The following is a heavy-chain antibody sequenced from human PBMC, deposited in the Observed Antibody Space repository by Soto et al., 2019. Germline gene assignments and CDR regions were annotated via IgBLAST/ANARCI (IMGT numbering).Heavy chain of an antibody. Sequence: TGGSLRLSCAASRFTFSNYWVHWVRQAPGKGLMWVSRINSDGTVTNYTDSVEGRFIISRDNAKNTLFLQMNSLRAEDTAVYYCARENYDFWSGYYLDYWGQGTLVTVSS. CDR3: ARENYDFWSGYYLDY. V-gene: IGHV3-74*01. J-gene: IGHJ4*02. CDR1: RFTFSNYW. D-gene: IGHD3-3*01. CDR2: INSDGTVT.